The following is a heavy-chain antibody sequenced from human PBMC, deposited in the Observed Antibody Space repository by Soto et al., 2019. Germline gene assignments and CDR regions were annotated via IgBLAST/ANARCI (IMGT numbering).Heavy chain of an antibody. CDR2: TYNDGKKL. CDR3: AKAGEVFGLAVFACRDC. J-gene: IGHJ6*04. CDR1: GFSLSNYA. V-gene: IGHV3-30*18. D-gene: IGHD2-21*01. Sequence: GGSLRLSCEASGFSLSNYAIHWVRQAPGKGLEWVAVTYNDGKKLSYADSVRGRFTVSRDNPKNTVSLEVNSLRSDDTGIYFCAKAGEVFGLAVFACRDCWGKEVTLIVSA.